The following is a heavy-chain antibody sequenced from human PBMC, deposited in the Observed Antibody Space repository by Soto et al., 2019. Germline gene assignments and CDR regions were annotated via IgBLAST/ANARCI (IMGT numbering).Heavy chain of an antibody. Sequence: EVQLVESGGGLVKPGGSLRLSCAASGFTFSNAWMNWVRQAPGKGLEWVGRIKSKTDGGTTDYAAPVKGRFTISRDDSKNTLYLQMNSLKTEDTAVYYCTTEGYFDWLLQNTPYYDAFDIWGQGTMVTVSS. D-gene: IGHD3-9*01. CDR1: GFTFSNAW. J-gene: IGHJ3*02. CDR2: IKSKTDGGTT. V-gene: IGHV3-15*07. CDR3: TTEGYFDWLLQNTPYYDAFDI.